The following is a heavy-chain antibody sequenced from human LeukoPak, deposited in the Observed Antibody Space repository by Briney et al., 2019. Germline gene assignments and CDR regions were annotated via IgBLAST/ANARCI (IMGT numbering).Heavy chain of an antibody. Sequence: SETLSLTCTVSGGSISSGDYYWSWIRQPPGKGLEWIGYIYYSGSTNYNPSLKSRVTISVDTSKNQFSLKLSSVTAADTAVYYCARGRYDFWSGYSPYYFDYWGQGTLVTVSS. J-gene: IGHJ4*02. CDR2: IYYSGST. CDR3: ARGRYDFWSGYSPYYFDY. CDR1: GGSISSGDYY. V-gene: IGHV4-61*08. D-gene: IGHD3-3*01.